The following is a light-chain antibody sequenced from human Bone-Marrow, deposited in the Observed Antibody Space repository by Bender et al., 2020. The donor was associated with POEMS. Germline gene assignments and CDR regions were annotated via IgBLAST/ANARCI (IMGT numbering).Light chain of an antibody. CDR3: FSYARRGARSGPWV. V-gene: IGLV1-44*01. CDR1: SIGRNP. CDR2: ADD. J-gene: IGLJ3*02. Sequence: QSVLTQPPSASGTPGQRVTISCSGGSIGRNPINWYQQLPGTAPRLVIYADDRRPSGVPNRFSASKSGNTASLTISGLQAEDEADYYCFSYARRGARSGPWVFGEGTRLTV.